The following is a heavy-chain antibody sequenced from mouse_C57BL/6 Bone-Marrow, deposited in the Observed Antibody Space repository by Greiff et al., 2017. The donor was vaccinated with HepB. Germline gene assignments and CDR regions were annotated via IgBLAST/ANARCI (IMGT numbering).Heavy chain of an antibody. CDR1: GFTFSDYG. Sequence: EVQLQQSGGGLVKPGGSLKLSCAASGFTFSDYGMHWVRQAPEKGLEWVAYISSGSSTIYYADTVKGRFTISRDNAKNTLFLQMTSLRSEDTAMYYCARKSLDYAMDYWGQGTSVTVSS. V-gene: IGHV5-17*01. J-gene: IGHJ4*01. CDR3: ARKSLDYAMDY. CDR2: ISSGSSTI.